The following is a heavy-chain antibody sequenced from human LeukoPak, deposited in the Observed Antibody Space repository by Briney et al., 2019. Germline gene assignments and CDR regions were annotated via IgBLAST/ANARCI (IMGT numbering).Heavy chain of an antibody. D-gene: IGHD6-13*01. V-gene: IGHV1-18*01. J-gene: IGHJ4*02. Sequence: ASVKVSCKASGYTFTSYDISWVRQAPGQGVEWMGWISAYNGNTNCAQKLQGRVTMTTDTSTSTAYMELRSLRSDDSAVYFCARVPIPPYSSSWYQPFVYWGQGTLVTVSS. CDR3: ARVPIPPYSSSWYQPFVY. CDR1: GYTFTSYD. CDR2: ISAYNGNT.